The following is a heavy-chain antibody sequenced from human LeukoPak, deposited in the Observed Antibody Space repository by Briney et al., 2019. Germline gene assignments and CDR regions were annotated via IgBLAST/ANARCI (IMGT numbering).Heavy chain of an antibody. D-gene: IGHD5-24*01. CDR3: ARVGGYNMPIDY. CDR2: IYYSGST. CDR1: GGSISSYY. Sequence: PSETLSLTCTVSGGSISSYYWSWIRQPPGKGLEWIGYIYYSGSTNYNPSLKSRVTISVDTSKNQFSLKLSSVTAADTAVYYCARVGGYNMPIDYWGQGTLVTVSS. J-gene: IGHJ4*02. V-gene: IGHV4-59*01.